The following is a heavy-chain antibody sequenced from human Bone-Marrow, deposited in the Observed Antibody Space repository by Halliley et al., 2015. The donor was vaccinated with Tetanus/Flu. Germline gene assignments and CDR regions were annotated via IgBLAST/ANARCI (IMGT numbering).Heavy chain of an antibody. Sequence: WVGKTDHSGDSRYNPSLKGRVPMSVATSKNQIFLKLSPGTAADTAVYYCAKGGRGSKGVDVWGQGAMVTVSS. J-gene: IGHJ6*02. CDR2: TDHSGDS. D-gene: IGHD4-4*01. CDR3: AKGGRGSKGVDV. V-gene: IGHV4-34*01.